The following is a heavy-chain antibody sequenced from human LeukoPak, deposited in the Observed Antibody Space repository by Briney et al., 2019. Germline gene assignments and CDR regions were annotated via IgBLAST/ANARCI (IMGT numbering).Heavy chain of an antibody. J-gene: IGHJ4*02. D-gene: IGHD3-22*01. Sequence: ASVKVSCKASGYTFTGYYMHWVRQAPGQGLEWMGWINPNSGGTNYAQKFQGRVTMTRDTSISTAYMELSRLRSDDTAVYYCARASYYYDSSGYPYWGQGTLVTVSS. CDR1: GYTFTGYY. V-gene: IGHV1-2*02. CDR3: ARASYYYDSSGYPY. CDR2: INPNSGGT.